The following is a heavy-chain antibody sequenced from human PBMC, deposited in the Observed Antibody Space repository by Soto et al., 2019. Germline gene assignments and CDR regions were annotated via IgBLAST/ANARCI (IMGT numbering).Heavy chain of an antibody. V-gene: IGHV3-73*02. J-gene: IGHJ6*02. CDR3: ARLAEWEYYDGMDV. Sequence: EVQLVESGGGLVQPGGSLKLSCAVSGFTFSVSAIHWVRQASGKGLEWVGRIRSKADNYATAYGASVKGRFSISRDDSKNTAYLQMSSLNTDDTAVYYCARLAEWEYYDGMDVWGQGTTVTVSS. CDR2: IRSKADNYAT. CDR1: GFTFSVSA. D-gene: IGHD1-26*01.